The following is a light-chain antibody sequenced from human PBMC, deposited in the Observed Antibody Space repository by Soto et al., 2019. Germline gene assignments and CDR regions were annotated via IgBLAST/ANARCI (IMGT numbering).Light chain of an antibody. Sequence: EIVMTQSPATLSVSPGERATLSCRASQSVSNNLAWYQQKPGQGPRLLIYGASTRATGIPARVSGSGSGTEFTLPISSLQSEDFAVYYCHQYNNWPLTFGGGTKVEIK. V-gene: IGKV3-15*01. CDR1: QSVSNN. CDR3: HQYNNWPLT. CDR2: GAS. J-gene: IGKJ4*01.